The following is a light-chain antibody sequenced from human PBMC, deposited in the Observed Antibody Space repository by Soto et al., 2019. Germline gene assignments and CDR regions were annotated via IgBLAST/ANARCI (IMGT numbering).Light chain of an antibody. CDR3: QQYASSSLT. J-gene: IGKJ4*01. Sequence: ETVLTQSPGTLSLSPGERATLSCRASQSVGRNYLAWYRQKRGQAPRLLIHGASSRATGIPDRFSGSGSGTDFTLTISRLEPEDFAGYYCQQYASSSLTFGGGTKVEIK. CDR1: QSVGRNY. CDR2: GAS. V-gene: IGKV3-20*01.